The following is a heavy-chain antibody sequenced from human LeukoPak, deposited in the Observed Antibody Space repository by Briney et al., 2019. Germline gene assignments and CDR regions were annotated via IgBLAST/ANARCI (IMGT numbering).Heavy chain of an antibody. CDR3: TSYYDSSGYSTPFDY. Sequence: GGSLRLSCAASGFTFSNAWMSWVRQAPGKGLEWVGRIKSKTDGGTTDYAAPVKGRFTISRDDSKNTLYLQMNSLKTEDTAVYYCTSYYDSSGYSTPFDYWGQGTLVTVSS. J-gene: IGHJ4*02. D-gene: IGHD3-22*01. CDR1: GFTFSNAW. CDR2: IKSKTDGGTT. V-gene: IGHV3-15*01.